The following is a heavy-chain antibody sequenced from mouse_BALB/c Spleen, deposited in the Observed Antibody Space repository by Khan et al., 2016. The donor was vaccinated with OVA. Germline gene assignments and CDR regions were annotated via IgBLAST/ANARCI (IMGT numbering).Heavy chain of an antibody. J-gene: IGHJ1*01. CDR3: ARPTYYCGSSSYWFFHV. Sequence: QVRLQQSGPELVKPGASVKMSCKASGYTFTDYVISWMKQRTGQGLEWIGEIYPGSGNTAYNEKFRGKATLTADKSSSTAYMQVSILTSEDSAVYFCARPTYYCGSSSYWFFHVWGAGTTVTVSS. V-gene: IGHV1-81*01. CDR2: IYPGSGNT. D-gene: IGHD1-1*01. CDR1: GYTFTDYV.